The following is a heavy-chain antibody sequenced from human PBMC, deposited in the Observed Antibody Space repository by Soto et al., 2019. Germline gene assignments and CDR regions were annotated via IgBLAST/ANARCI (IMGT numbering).Heavy chain of an antibody. CDR1: GVSVSSGSYY. D-gene: IGHD3-22*01. CDR3: AREEYYDSSGYARAFDI. Sequence: LSLTFTVSGVSVSSGSYYWSWIRQPPGKGLEWIGYIYYNGNTNYNPSLKSRVTKSVDMSKNQFSLKLTSVTAADTAVYYCAREEYYDSSGYARAFDIWGQGTMVTVSS. V-gene: IGHV4-61*01. CDR2: IYYNGNT. J-gene: IGHJ3*02.